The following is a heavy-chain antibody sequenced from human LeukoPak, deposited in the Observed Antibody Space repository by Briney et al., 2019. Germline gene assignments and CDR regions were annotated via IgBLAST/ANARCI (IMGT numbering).Heavy chain of an antibody. CDR2: IYSGGST. D-gene: IGHD2-2*02. V-gene: IGHV3-66*02. J-gene: IGHJ4*02. Sequence: GGSLRLSCAASGFTVSSNYMSWVRQAPGKGLEWVSVIYSGGSTYYADSVKGRFTISRDNSKNTLYLQMNSLRAEDTAVYYCAKAFPSRYCSSTSCYINLFDYWGQGTLVTVSS. CDR1: GFTVSSNY. CDR3: AKAFPSRYCSSTSCYINLFDY.